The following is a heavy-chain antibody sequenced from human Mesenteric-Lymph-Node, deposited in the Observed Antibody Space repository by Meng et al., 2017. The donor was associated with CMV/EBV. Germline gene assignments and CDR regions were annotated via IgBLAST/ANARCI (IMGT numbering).Heavy chain of an antibody. CDR1: GFTFSSFA. CDR2: IDSSDRT. CDR3: ARERNWYYLDY. D-gene: IGHD1-7*01. V-gene: IGHV3-66*01. Sequence: GESLKISCAASGFTFSSFATTWVRQAPGKGLEWVSTIDSSDRTYYADSVKGRFTISRDNAKNSLYLQMNSLRADDTAVYYCARERNWYYLDYWGQGTLVTVSS. J-gene: IGHJ4*02.